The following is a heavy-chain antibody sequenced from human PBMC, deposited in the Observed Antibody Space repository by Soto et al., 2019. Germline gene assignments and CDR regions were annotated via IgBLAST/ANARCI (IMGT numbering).Heavy chain of an antibody. CDR2: ISDDGSTA. V-gene: IGHV3-74*01. J-gene: IGHJ4*02. CDR1: GFTFSAYW. Sequence: PGGSLRLSCSVSGFTFSAYWMHWVRQVPGKGLTWVSRISDDGSTATYADSVKGRFVISRDNAKNSLYLEMNTLRADDSGLYYCARGPRVSSTGIVAHCGRGTLGTVSS. CDR3: ARGPRVSSTGIVAH. D-gene: IGHD5-12*01.